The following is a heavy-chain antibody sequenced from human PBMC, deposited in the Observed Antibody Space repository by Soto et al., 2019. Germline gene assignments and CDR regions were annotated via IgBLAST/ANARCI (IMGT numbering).Heavy chain of an antibody. CDR1: GGTFTSTA. Sequence: QVLLVQSSAEVKKPGSSVKVSCKASGGTFTSTAFSWVRQAPGQGLEWMGGIIPVLGTPNYAQKFQARLTVTADASTTTVHMELSSLRSDYTAVYYCASSAGLDHLLNYYGLNVWGKGTTVTVSS. J-gene: IGHJ6*04. CDR2: IIPVLGTP. CDR3: ASSAGLDHLLNYYGLNV. D-gene: IGHD6-13*01. V-gene: IGHV1-69*01.